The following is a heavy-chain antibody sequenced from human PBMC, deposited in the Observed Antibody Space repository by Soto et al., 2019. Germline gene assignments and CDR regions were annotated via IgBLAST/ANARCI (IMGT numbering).Heavy chain of an antibody. CDR2: IYYSGST. D-gene: IGHD4-17*01. Sequence: SETLSLTCTVSGGSISSGDYYWSCIRQPPGKGLEWIGYIYYSGSTYYNPSLKSRVTISVDTSKNQFSLKLSSVTAADTAVYYCARGTPVATDYWGQGTLVTVSS. CDR1: GGSISSGDYY. J-gene: IGHJ4*02. CDR3: ARGTPVATDY. V-gene: IGHV4-30-4*01.